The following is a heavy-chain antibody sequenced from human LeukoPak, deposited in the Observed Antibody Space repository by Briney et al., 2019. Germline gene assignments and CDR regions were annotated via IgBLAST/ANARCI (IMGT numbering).Heavy chain of an antibody. CDR3: AKDSSKNYYYYYMDV. CDR1: GFTFSSYA. V-gene: IGHV3-23*01. J-gene: IGHJ6*03. Sequence: GSLRLSCAASGFTFSSYATSWVRQAPGKGLEWVSAISGSGGSTYYADSVKGRFTISRDNSKNTLYLQMNSLRAEDTAVYYCAKDSSKNYYYYYMDVWGKGTTVTVSS. CDR2: ISGSGGST.